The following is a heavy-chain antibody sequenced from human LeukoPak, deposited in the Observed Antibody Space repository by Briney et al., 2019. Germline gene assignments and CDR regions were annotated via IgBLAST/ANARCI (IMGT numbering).Heavy chain of an antibody. D-gene: IGHD3-16*01. V-gene: IGHV1-46*01. CDR3: AREFSGGYFDY. CDR2: IDPGGGSP. Sequence: ASVKVSCKASGYTFTGYFMHWVRQAPGQGLEWMGIIDPGGGSPTYAQKFQGRVTVTTDTSTSTLYMELRSLWSEDTALYFCAREFSGGYFDYWGQGALVTVSS. CDR1: GYTFTGYF. J-gene: IGHJ4*02.